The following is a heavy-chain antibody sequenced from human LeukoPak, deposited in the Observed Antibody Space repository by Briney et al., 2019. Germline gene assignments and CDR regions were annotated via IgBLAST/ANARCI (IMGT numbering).Heavy chain of an antibody. CDR3: GVYGGDWRFDF. Sequence: GSLRLSCAASGSTFSSYGMHWVRQAPGKGLEWVGEITYRGSGNYNPSLKGRATISINVSQRQFSLSLRSVTAADTATYYCGVYGGDWRFDFWGQGTPITVSS. CDR2: ITYRGSG. J-gene: IGHJ4*02. V-gene: IGHV4-34*08. CDR1: GSTFSSYG. D-gene: IGHD2-21*02.